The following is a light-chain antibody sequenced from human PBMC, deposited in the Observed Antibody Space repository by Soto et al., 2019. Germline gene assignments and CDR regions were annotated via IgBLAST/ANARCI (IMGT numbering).Light chain of an antibody. CDR2: DVS. J-gene: IGLJ1*01. CDR3: SSYTSSSTRV. CDR1: SSDVGDYNY. V-gene: IGLV2-14*01. Sequence: QSALTQPASVSGSLGQSITISCTGTSSDVGDYNYVSWYQQHPGKAPKLVIFDVSDRPSGVSNRFSGSKSGNTASLTISGLQAEDEADYYCSSYTSSSTRVFGTGTKVTVL.